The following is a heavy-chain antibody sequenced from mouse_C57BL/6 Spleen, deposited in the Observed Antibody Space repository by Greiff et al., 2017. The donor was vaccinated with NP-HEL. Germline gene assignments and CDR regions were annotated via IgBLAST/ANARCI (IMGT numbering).Heavy chain of an antibody. CDR3: TGYGSSYVGFAY. Sequence: VQLQQSGAELVRPGASVTLSCKASGYTFTDYEMHWVKQTPVHGLEWIGAIDPETGGTAYNQKFKGKAILTADKSSSTAYMELRSLTSEDSAVYCCTGYGSSYVGFAYWGQGTLVTVSA. CDR1: GYTFTDYE. CDR2: IDPETGGT. J-gene: IGHJ3*01. D-gene: IGHD1-1*01. V-gene: IGHV1-15*01.